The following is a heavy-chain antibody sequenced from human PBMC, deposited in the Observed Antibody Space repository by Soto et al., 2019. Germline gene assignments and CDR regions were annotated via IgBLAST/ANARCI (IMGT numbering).Heavy chain of an antibody. CDR1: GGSLYSSNW. CDR3: TRRVGGGAGAFMIDWFDL. CDR2: IHHSGST. D-gene: IGHD3-16*01. Sequence: SETLSLTCDVSGGSLYSSNWWTWVRQTPGKGLEWIGEIHHSGSTNYNPSLKSRVTISADKSKNQFFLNLASVTAADTSMYSCTRRVGGGAGAFMIDWFDLSGRGTQVS. J-gene: IGHJ5*02. V-gene: IGHV4-4*02.